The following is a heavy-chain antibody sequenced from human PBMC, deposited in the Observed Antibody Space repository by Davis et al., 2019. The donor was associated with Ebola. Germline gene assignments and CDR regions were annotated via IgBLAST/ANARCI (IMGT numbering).Heavy chain of an antibody. V-gene: IGHV1-18*04. J-gene: IGHJ6*02. CDR1: GYTFTNYG. CDR2: INPHNGNT. D-gene: IGHD1/OR15-1a*01. CDR3: AGTTSPYYYYDMDV. Sequence: AASVKVSCKASGYTFTNYGISWVRQAPGQGLEWMGWINPHNGNTNYAQNVQGRVTMTTDTSTTTAYMEVGSLRSEDTAMYFCAGTTSPYYYYDMDVWGQGTTVTVSS.